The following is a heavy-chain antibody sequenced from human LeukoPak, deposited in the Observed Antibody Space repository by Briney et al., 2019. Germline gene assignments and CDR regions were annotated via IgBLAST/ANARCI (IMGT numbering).Heavy chain of an antibody. V-gene: IGHV4-59*12. D-gene: IGHD2-15*01. CDR2: IYYSGST. Sequence: PSETLSLTCTVSGGSISSYYWSWIRQPPGKGLEWIGYIYYSGSTNYNPSLESRVTISVDTSKNQFSLKVTSVTAADTALYYCARIGCGGGSCYSQRGAFDIWGQRTMVTVSS. CDR3: ARIGCGGGSCYSQRGAFDI. CDR1: GGSISSYY. J-gene: IGHJ3*02.